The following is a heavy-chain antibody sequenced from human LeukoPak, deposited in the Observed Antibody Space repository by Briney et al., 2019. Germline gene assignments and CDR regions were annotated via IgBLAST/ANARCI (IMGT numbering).Heavy chain of an antibody. CDR1: GYTFTGYY. D-gene: IGHD1-26*01. V-gene: IGHV1-2*02. J-gene: IGHJ3*02. Sequence: ASVKVSCKASGYTFTGYYMHWVRQAPGQGLEWMGWNNPNSGGTNYAQKFQGRVTMTRDTSISTAYMELSRLRSDDTAVYYCARDKWEPRYAFDIWGQGTMVTVSS. CDR2: NNPNSGGT. CDR3: ARDKWEPRYAFDI.